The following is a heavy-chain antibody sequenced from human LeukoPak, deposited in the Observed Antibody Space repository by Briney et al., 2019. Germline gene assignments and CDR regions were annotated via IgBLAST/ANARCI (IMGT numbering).Heavy chain of an antibody. Sequence: GGSLRLSCAASGFTFSSYGMHWVRQAPGKGLEWVAVISYDGSNKYYADSVKGRFTISRDNSKNTLYLQMNSLRAEDTAVYYCAKGGATVTTLSRFNWFDPWGQGTLVTVSS. CDR1: GFTFSSYG. J-gene: IGHJ5*02. CDR3: AKGGATVTTLSRFNWFDP. V-gene: IGHV3-30*18. D-gene: IGHD4-17*01. CDR2: ISYDGSNK.